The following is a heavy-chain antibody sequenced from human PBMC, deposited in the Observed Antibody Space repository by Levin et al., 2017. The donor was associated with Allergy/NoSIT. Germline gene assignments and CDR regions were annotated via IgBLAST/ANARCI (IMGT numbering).Heavy chain of an antibody. CDR3: ARKRHGDYYWYFDL. CDR2: ISSSSSTI. V-gene: IGHV3-48*01. CDR1: GFTFSSYS. J-gene: IGHJ2*01. D-gene: IGHD4-17*01. Sequence: GGSLRLSCAASGFTFSSYSMNCVRQAPGKGLEWLSYISSSSSTIYYADSVRGRFTISRDNAKNSLYLQMNSLRAEDTAVYYCARKRHGDYYWYFDLWGRGTLVTVTS.